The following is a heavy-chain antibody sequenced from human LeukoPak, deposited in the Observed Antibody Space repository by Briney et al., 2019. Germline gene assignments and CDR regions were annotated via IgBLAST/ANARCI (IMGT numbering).Heavy chain of an antibody. CDR1: GFTFSNYA. D-gene: IGHD2-15*01. CDR2: VSGSGGDT. V-gene: IGHV3-23*01. J-gene: IGHJ5*01. CDR3: ARGTLEHCSGASCYPLDS. Sequence: PGGSLRLSCAASGFTFSNYAMSWVRQTPGKGLECVSVVSGSGGDTYYTGSENGRFTISRDNSKNTLYLQMNSLRAEDTAGYYCARGTLEHCSGASCYPLDSWGQGTLVTVSS.